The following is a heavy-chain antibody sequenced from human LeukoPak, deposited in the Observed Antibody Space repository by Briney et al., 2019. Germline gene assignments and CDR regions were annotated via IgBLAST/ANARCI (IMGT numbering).Heavy chain of an antibody. Sequence: ASVKVSCKASGYTFTSYGISWVRRAPGQGLEWMGWISAYNGNTNYAQKLQGRVTMTTDTSTSTAYMELRSLRSDDTAVYYCARVVVAATPGQGASAFDIWGQGTMVTVSS. CDR2: ISAYNGNT. CDR1: GYTFTSYG. CDR3: ARVVVAATPGQGASAFDI. J-gene: IGHJ3*02. V-gene: IGHV1-18*04. D-gene: IGHD2-15*01.